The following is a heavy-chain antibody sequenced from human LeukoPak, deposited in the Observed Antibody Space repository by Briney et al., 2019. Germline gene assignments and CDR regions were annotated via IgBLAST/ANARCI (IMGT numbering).Heavy chain of an antibody. D-gene: IGHD3-10*01. J-gene: IGHJ4*02. Sequence: PGRSLRLSCAASGFTFSSYGMHWVRQAPGKGLEWVSVIYSGGSTYYADSVKGRFTISRDNSKNTLYLQMNSLRAEDTAVYYCASRGRGVLRHYFDYWGQGTLVTVSS. CDR1: GFTFSSYG. CDR2: IYSGGST. V-gene: IGHV3-66*01. CDR3: ASRGRGVLRHYFDY.